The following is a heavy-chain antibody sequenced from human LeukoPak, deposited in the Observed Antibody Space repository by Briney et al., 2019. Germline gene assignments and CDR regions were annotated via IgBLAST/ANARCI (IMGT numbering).Heavy chain of an antibody. CDR2: TSGSGGTK. Sequence: GGSLRLSCAASGFTFSSYSMTWVRQAPGKGLEWVSATSGSGGTKFYADSVKGRFTISRDNSKDTLYLQMNSLRAEDTAIYYCAKFPSYDSSGHDGFDVWGQGTRVTVSS. D-gene: IGHD3-22*01. CDR1: GFTFSSYS. V-gene: IGHV3-23*01. CDR3: AKFPSYDSSGHDGFDV. J-gene: IGHJ3*01.